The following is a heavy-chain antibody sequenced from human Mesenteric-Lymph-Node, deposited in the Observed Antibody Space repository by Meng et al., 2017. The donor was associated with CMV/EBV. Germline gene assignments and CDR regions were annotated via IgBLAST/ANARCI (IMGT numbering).Heavy chain of an antibody. CDR1: GGSISSGGYY. Sequence: LRLSCTVSGGSISSGGYYWSWIRQHPGKGLEWIGYIYYSGSTYYNPSLKSRVTIPVDTSKNQFSLKLSSVTAADTAVYYCARGAASGSYWGYWGQGTLVTVSS. CDR3: ARGAASGSYWGY. V-gene: IGHV4-31*03. CDR2: IYYSGST. D-gene: IGHD1-26*01. J-gene: IGHJ4*02.